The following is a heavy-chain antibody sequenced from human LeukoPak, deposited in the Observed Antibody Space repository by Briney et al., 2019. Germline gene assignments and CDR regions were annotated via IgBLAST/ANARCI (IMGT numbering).Heavy chain of an antibody. CDR2: MHPNSGHT. CDR1: GYTFTSYD. CDR3: ARVPRESNSH. Sequence: GASVKVSCKASGYTFTSYDINWVRQATGQGLEWMGYMHPNSGHTVYAQKFQGRVTMTRDTSISTAYMELSSLRFDDTAVYYCARVPRESNSHWGQGTLVTVSS. D-gene: IGHD1-1*01. V-gene: IGHV1-8*01. J-gene: IGHJ4*02.